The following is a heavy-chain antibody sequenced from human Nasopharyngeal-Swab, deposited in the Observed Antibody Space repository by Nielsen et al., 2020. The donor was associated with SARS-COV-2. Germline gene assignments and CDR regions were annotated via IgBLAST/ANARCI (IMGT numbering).Heavy chain of an antibody. CDR2: IKQDGSEI. CDR3: ARETAVAGDYYCDY. Sequence: GESLKISCAASRFTFSDYWMSWVRQAPGKGLEWVANIKQDGSEIYYADSVKGRFTISRDNARNSLYLQMRSLRAEDTAVYHCARETAVAGDYYCDYWGQGTLVAVSS. CDR1: RFTFSDYW. D-gene: IGHD6-19*01. V-gene: IGHV3-7*01. J-gene: IGHJ4*02.